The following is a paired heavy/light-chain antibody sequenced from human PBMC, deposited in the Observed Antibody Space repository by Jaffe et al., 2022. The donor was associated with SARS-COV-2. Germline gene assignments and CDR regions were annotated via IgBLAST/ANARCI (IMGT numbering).Light chain of an antibody. CDR3: QLADSSGTYVV. V-gene: IGLV3-25*03. J-gene: IGLJ2*01. CDR2: KDT. CDR1: ALPKQH. Sequence: SYELTQPPSVSVSPGQTARITCSADALPKQHAYWYQQKPGQAPVLVMYKDTERPSGIPERFSGSSSGTKVTLTISGVQAEDEADYYCQLADSSGTYVVFGGGTKLTVL.
Heavy chain of an antibody. J-gene: IGHJ6*02. V-gene: IGHV4-34*01. Sequence: QVQLQQWGAGLLKPSETLSLTCAIYGGSFSGYYWSWIRQPPGKGLEWIGEVNHSGSTNYNPSLKSRVTISVDTSKNQFSLKLSSVTAADTAVYYCAISAVTTYYYGMDVWGQGTTVTVSS. CDR2: VNHSGST. D-gene: IGHD4-17*01. CDR1: GGSFSGYY. CDR3: AISAVTTYYYGMDV.